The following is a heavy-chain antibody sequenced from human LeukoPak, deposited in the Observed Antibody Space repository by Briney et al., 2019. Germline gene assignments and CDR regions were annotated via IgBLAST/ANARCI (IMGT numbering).Heavy chain of an antibody. Sequence: GASVKVSCKTSGYTFTSYYIHWVRQAPGQGLDYMGWINPDNGGTNYAQNFQGRVIMTRDTSISTAYMQQSRLTSDDTAVYYCARSPSGELDYWGRGTLVSVSS. CDR2: INPDNGGT. CDR1: GYTFTSYY. D-gene: IGHD1-26*01. V-gene: IGHV1-2*02. CDR3: ARSPSGELDY. J-gene: IGHJ4*02.